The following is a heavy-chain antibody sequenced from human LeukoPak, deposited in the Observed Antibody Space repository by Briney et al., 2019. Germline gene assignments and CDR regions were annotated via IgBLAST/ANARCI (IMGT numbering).Heavy chain of an antibody. CDR3: AGGRGYEPIDY. V-gene: IGHV4-39*01. D-gene: IGHD5-12*01. J-gene: IGHJ4*02. CDR2: IYYSGST. CDR1: GGSISSGSYY. Sequence: PSETLSLTCTVSGGSISSGSYYWGWIRQPPGKGLEWIGSIYYSGSTYYNPSLKSRVTISVDTSKNQFSLKLSSVTAADTAVYYCAGGRGYEPIDYWGQGTLVTVSS.